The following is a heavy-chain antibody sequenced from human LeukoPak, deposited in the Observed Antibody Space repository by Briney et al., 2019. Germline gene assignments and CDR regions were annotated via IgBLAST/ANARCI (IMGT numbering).Heavy chain of an antibody. CDR2: IIPIFGTA. J-gene: IGHJ4*02. Sequence: SVTVSCKASGGTFSSYAISWVRQAPGQGLEWMGGIIPIFGTANYAQKFQGRVTITADKSTSTAYMELSSLRSEDTAVYYCASPSGCSSTSCYVTADKYSFDYWGQGTRVTVSP. CDR1: GGTFSSYA. D-gene: IGHD2-2*01. V-gene: IGHV1-69*06. CDR3: ASPSGCSSTSCYVTADKYSFDY.